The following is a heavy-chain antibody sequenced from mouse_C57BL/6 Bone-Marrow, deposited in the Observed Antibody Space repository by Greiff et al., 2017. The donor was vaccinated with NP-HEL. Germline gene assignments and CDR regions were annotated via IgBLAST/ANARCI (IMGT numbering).Heavy chain of an antibody. CDR1: GYSFTGYY. V-gene: IGHV1-42*01. J-gene: IGHJ2*01. D-gene: IGHD2-1*01. Sequence: VQLQQSGPELVKPGASVKISCKASGYSFTGYYMNWVKQSPEKSLEWIGEINPSTGGTTYNQKFKAKATLTVDKSSSTAYMQLKSLTSEDSAVYYCARENYPFDYWGQGTTLTVSS. CDR3: ARENYPFDY. CDR2: INPSTGGT.